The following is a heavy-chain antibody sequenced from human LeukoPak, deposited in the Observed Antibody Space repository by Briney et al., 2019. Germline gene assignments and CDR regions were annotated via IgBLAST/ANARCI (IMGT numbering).Heavy chain of an antibody. CDR1: GGSISSGGYS. CDR3: ARAGGYDSSGYLFDY. J-gene: IGHJ4*02. CDR2: IYHSGST. D-gene: IGHD3-22*01. Sequence: SETLSLTCAVSGGSISSGGYSWSWLRQPPGKGLEWIGYIYHSGSTYYNPSLKSRVTISVDRSKNQFSLKLSSVTAADTAVYYCARAGGYDSSGYLFDYWGQGTLVTVSS. V-gene: IGHV4-30-2*01.